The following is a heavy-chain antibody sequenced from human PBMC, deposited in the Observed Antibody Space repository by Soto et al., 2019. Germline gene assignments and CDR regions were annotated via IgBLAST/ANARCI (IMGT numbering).Heavy chain of an antibody. Sequence: LVQSGFEVKTPGASVGLFCEVSCYTYIRHGMRWAPQASGQGLEGMGWISGKNGNTNYAQKLQGRVTLTTDTSTSTAYMELRSLRSDDTAVYYCARVSSSIVVVPDYGMDVWGQGTTVTVSS. CDR2: ISGKNGNT. J-gene: IGHJ6*02. D-gene: IGHD2-15*01. CDR1: CYTYIRHG. CDR3: ARVSSSIVVVPDYGMDV. V-gene: IGHV1-18*04.